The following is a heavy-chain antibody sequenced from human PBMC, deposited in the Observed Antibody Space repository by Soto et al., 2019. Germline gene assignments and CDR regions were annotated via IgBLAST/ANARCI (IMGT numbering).Heavy chain of an antibody. CDR3: ARGSRRTFDY. CDR1: GVTFSDFT. D-gene: IGHD6-13*01. V-gene: IGHV3-21*01. Sequence: EVQLVESGGGLVKPGGSLRLSCAASGVTFSDFTMNWVRQAPGKGLQWVSSISSGGSFISYADSVRGRFTISRDNAKNSLYLQVDSLRAEDTAVFFCARGSRRTFDYWGQGTLVTVSS. CDR2: ISSGGSFI. J-gene: IGHJ4*02.